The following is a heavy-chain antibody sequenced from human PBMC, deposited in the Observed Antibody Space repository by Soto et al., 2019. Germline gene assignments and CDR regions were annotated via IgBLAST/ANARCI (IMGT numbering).Heavy chain of an antibody. V-gene: IGHV3-66*01. CDR3: ARDQGYDFWSGSGVSTQAHYYYYYGMDV. J-gene: IGHJ6*02. CDR2: IYSVGNT. CDR1: GFTVSSKY. Sequence: GSLRLSCAASGFTVSSKYMSWVRQAPGKGLEWVSVIYSVGNTYYADSVKGRFTISRDNSKNTLYLQMNSLRAEDTAVYYCARDQGYDFWSGSGVSTQAHYYYYYGMDVWGQGTTVTVSS. D-gene: IGHD3-3*01.